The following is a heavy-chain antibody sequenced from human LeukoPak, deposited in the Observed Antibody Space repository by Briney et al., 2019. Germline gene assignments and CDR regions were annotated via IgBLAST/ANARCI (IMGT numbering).Heavy chain of an antibody. D-gene: IGHD5-18*01. CDR1: GGSISSYY. CDR3: ARQLWPLGFDY. Sequence: PSETLSLTCTVSGGSISSYYWSWIRQSAGKGLEWIGRIYYSGSSDYNPSLTSRVTMSVDTSKNQFSLRLSSVTAADTAVYYCARQLWPLGFDYWGQGTLVTVSS. V-gene: IGHV4-4*07. CDR2: IYYSGSS. J-gene: IGHJ4*02.